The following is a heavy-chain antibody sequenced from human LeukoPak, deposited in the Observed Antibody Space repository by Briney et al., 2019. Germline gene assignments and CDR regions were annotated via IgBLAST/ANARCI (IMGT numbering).Heavy chain of an antibody. Sequence: ASVKVSCKASGGTFSSYAISWVRQAPGQGLEWMGWISAYNGNTNYAQKLQGRVTMTTDTSTSTAYMELRSLRSDDTAVYYCARGHLITAMVPSFDYWGQGTLVTVSS. CDR3: ARGHLITAMVPSFDY. D-gene: IGHD5-18*01. CDR1: GGTFSSYA. CDR2: ISAYNGNT. J-gene: IGHJ4*02. V-gene: IGHV1-18*01.